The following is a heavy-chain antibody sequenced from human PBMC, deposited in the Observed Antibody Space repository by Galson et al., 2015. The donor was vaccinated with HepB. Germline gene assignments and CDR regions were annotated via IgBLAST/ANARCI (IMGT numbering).Heavy chain of an antibody. V-gene: IGHV3-48*02. CDR3: ARDRVPGYYKRYDHYGMDV. CDR2: ISSGSSTV. CDR1: GFTSSDYS. D-gene: IGHD3-9*01. Sequence: SLRLSCAASGFTSSDYSMNWVRQAPGKGLEWVSYISSGSSTVHYVDSVKGRFTISRDNAKNSLYLQMNSLRDEDTAVYYCARDRVPGYYKRYDHYGMDVWGQGTTVTGSS. J-gene: IGHJ6*02.